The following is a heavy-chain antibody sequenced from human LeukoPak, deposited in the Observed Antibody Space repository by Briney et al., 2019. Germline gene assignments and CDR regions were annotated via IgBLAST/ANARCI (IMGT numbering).Heavy chain of an antibody. D-gene: IGHD5-18*01. CDR1: GGSISSYC. CDR2: IYYSGST. J-gene: IGHJ4*02. V-gene: IGHV4-59*01. Sequence: SETLSLTCTVSGGSISSYCWSWIRQPPGKGLEWIGYIYYSGSTNYNPSLKSRATISVDTSKNQFSLKLSSVTAADTAVYYCARGIQLIDYWGQGTLVTVSS. CDR3: ARGIQLIDY.